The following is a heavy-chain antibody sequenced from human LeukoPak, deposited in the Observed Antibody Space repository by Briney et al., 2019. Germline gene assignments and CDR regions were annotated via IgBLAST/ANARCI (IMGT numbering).Heavy chain of an antibody. D-gene: IGHD3-9*01. CDR2: ISSSSSYI. Sequence: GGSLRLSCAASGFTFSSYSMNWVRQAPGKGLEWVSSISSSSSYIYYADSVKGRFTISRDNAKNSLYLQMNSLRAEDTAVYYCARRRGRDYDILTGYGYYYMDVWGKGTTVTISS. V-gene: IGHV3-21*01. CDR1: GFTFSSYS. J-gene: IGHJ6*03. CDR3: ARRRGRDYDILTGYGYYYMDV.